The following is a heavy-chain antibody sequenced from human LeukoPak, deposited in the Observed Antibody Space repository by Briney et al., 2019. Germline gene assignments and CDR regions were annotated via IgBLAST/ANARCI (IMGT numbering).Heavy chain of an antibody. CDR2: IIPIFGTA. D-gene: IGHD3-22*01. V-gene: IGHV1-69*05. CDR1: GGTFSSYA. J-gene: IGHJ4*02. CDR3: AIYYYDSSGYYYDYFDY. Sequence: VASVKVSCKASGGTFSSYAISWVRQAPGQGLEWMGGIIPIFGTANYAQKFQGRVTITTDESTSTAYMELSSLGSEDTAVYYCAIYYYDSSGYYYDYFDYWGQGTLVTVSS.